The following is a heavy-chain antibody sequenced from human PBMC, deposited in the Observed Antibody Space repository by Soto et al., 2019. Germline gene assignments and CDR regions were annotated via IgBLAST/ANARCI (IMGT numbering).Heavy chain of an antibody. CDR1: GDSMSSYY. CDR2: IYYSGST. Sequence: SETLSLTCTVSGDSMSSYYWSWIRQPPGKGLEWIGYIYYSGSTTYNPSLRSRVTMSVDTSKNQFSLRMSSVTAADTAVYYCARAKSNYQTFDHWGQGSQVTVSS. CDR3: ARAKSNYQTFDH. D-gene: IGHD4-4*01. V-gene: IGHV4-59*01. J-gene: IGHJ4*02.